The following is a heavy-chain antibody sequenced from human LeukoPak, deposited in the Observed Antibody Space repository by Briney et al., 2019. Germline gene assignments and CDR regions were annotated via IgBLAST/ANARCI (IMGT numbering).Heavy chain of an antibody. V-gene: IGHV1-2*02. CDR1: GYTFTGYY. CDR3: ARGDPIFGVVSFIFDP. Sequence: ASVKVSCKASGYTFTGYYMHWVRQAPGQWLEWMGWINPNSGGTNYAQKFQGRVTMTRDTSISTAYMELSRLRSDDTAVYYCARGDPIFGVVSFIFDPWGQGTLVTVSS. J-gene: IGHJ5*02. CDR2: INPNSGGT. D-gene: IGHD3-3*01.